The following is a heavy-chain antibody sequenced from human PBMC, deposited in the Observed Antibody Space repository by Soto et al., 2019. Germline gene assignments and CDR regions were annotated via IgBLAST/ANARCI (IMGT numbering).Heavy chain of an antibody. CDR3: VGDGWELPLDG. D-gene: IGHD1-26*01. CDR1: GYTFTSYD. Sequence: QVQLVQSGAEVKKPGASVKVSCKASGYTFTSYDISWVRQAPGQGLEWMGWISAYNGNTNYAQKLQGRVTMTTDTATSPAYVELRSLRSDDTAVYYWVGDGWELPLDGWGQGTLVTVSS. J-gene: IGHJ4*02. V-gene: IGHV1-18*01. CDR2: ISAYNGNT.